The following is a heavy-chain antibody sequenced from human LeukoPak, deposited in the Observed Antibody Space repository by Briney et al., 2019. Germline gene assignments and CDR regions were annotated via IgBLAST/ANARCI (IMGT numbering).Heavy chain of an antibody. Sequence: SETLSLTCTVSGGSISSYYWSWIRQPPGKGLEWIGYTYYSGSTNYNPSLKSRVTISVDTSKNQFSLKLSSVTAADTAVYYCARSSGQRAVDYWGQGTLVTVSS. V-gene: IGHV4-59*08. CDR3: ARSSGQRAVDY. J-gene: IGHJ4*02. CDR2: TYYSGST. CDR1: GGSISSYY.